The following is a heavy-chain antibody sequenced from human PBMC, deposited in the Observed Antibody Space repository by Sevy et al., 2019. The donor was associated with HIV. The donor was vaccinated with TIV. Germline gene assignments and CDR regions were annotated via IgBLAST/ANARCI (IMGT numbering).Heavy chain of an antibody. CDR1: GGSISNYF. CDR3: ARESIGAVGDFDY. Sequence: SETLSLTCTVSGGSISNYFWSWIRQPPGKGLEWIGYIYYSGSTNYNPSLKSRITISVDTSKNQFSLKLSSVTAADTTVYYCARESIGAVGDFDYWGQGTLVTVSS. V-gene: IGHV4-59*01. D-gene: IGHD6-13*01. J-gene: IGHJ4*02. CDR2: IYYSGST.